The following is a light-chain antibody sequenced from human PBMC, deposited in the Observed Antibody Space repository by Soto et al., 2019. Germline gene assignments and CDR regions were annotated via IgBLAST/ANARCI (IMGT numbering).Light chain of an antibody. Sequence: IALREAPSPLSFSPLNSAILXXRASQSVSSYLAWYQRRPGQAARVLIYDASERATGIPAAFSASGYGTDFTLTHSSLWPEDFAVYYCEQRSKWPWTFGESGKVDIK. CDR2: DAS. J-gene: IGKJ1*01. V-gene: IGKV3-11*01. CDR3: EQRSKWPWT. CDR1: QSVSSY.